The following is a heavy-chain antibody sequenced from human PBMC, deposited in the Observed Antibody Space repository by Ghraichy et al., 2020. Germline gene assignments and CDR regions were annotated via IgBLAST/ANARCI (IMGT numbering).Heavy chain of an antibody. CDR1: GFSISSYG. V-gene: IGHV3-33*01. CDR3: ARDHGLAIMGV. Sequence: LSLTCVAYGFSISSYGIHWVRQAPGKGLEWVAVIVYDGSNEYYADPVKGRFTISRDISRNTVYLQMDSLRVEDTAVYYCARDHGLAIMGVWGQGTTVTVSS. CDR2: IVYDGSNE. J-gene: IGHJ6*02. D-gene: IGHD5-24*01.